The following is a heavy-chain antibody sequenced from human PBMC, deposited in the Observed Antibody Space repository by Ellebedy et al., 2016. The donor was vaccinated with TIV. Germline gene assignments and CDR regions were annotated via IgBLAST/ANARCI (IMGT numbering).Heavy chain of an antibody. V-gene: IGHV3-66*01. D-gene: IGHD3-16*01. Sequence: GGSLRLSCAASGFAVSTNSMTWVRQAPGKGLEWVSTIYSDDSTYYADSVNGRFSISRDNSKNTLSLQMNSLIAEDTAMYYCARGNYDYVWGSSFPGDYWGQGTLVTVSS. CDR2: IYSDDST. J-gene: IGHJ4*02. CDR3: ARGNYDYVWGSSFPGDY. CDR1: GFAVSTNS.